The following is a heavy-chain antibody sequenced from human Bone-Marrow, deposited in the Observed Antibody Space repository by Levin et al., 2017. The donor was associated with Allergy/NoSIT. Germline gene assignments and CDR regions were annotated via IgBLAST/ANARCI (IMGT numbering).Heavy chain of an antibody. CDR3: ASHGDEGASLNPYFYYGMDV. CDR2: IYPDDSDT. J-gene: IGHJ6*02. D-gene: IGHD1-26*01. Sequence: GGSLRLSCQASGYSFTTYWIGWVRQMPGKGLEWMGIIYPDDSDTSYSPSFQGQVTISADKSIRTAYLQCNTLRASATAIYYCASHGDEGASLNPYFYYGMDVWGQGTTVTVSS. CDR1: GYSFTTYW. V-gene: IGHV5-51*01.